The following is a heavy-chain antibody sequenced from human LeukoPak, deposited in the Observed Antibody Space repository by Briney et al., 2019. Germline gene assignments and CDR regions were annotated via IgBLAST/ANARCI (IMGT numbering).Heavy chain of an antibody. Sequence: GASVKVSCKASGGTFGSYAISWVRQAPGQGLEWMGRIIPILGIANYAQKFQGRVTITADKSTSTAYMELSSLRSEDTAVYYCASPRGITAGAFDIWGQGTMVTVSS. CDR1: GGTFGSYA. CDR3: ASPRGITAGAFDI. J-gene: IGHJ3*02. V-gene: IGHV1-69*04. D-gene: IGHD1-14*01. CDR2: IIPILGIA.